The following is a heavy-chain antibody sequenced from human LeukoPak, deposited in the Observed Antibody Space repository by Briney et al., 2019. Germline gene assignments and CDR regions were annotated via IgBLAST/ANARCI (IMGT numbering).Heavy chain of an antibody. V-gene: IGHV3-23*01. D-gene: IGHD5-24*01. CDR2: ISESGGTR. CDR3: VRGMATITHAFDI. CDR1: GFTFRSYA. J-gene: IGHJ3*02. Sequence: GGSLRLSCAASGFTFRSYALSWVRQAPGKGLEWVSAISESGGTRNYVDSVKGRFTISRDNSKNTLYLQMSSLRAEDTAVYYCVRGMATITHAFDIWGQGTMVTVSS.